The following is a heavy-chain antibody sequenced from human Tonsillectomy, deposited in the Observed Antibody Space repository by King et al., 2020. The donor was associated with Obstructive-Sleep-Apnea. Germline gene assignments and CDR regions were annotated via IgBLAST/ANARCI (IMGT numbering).Heavy chain of an antibody. CDR2: ISYDGSNI. D-gene: IGHD2-8*01. Sequence: VQLVESGGGVVQPGKSLRLSCAASGFTFSSYSMHWVRQAPGKGLEWVAVISYDGSNIYYADSVKGRFTISRDNSKNTLYLHMNRLRAEDTAVYYCARDRCTNGVCYPRDYWGQGTLVTVS. V-gene: IGHV3-30*04. CDR1: GFTFSSYS. CDR3: ARDRCTNGVCYPRDY. J-gene: IGHJ4*02.